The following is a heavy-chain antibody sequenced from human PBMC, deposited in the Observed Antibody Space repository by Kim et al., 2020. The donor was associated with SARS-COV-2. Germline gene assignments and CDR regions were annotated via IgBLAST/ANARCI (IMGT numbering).Heavy chain of an antibody. CDR2: SKNRGSGYTA. J-gene: IGHJ3*02. V-gene: IGHV3-72*01. CDR3: ARDSMKYAFDI. D-gene: IGHD2-8*01. CDR1: GFTFSDHH. Sequence: GGSLRLSCVASGFTFSDHHMDWVRQAPGKGLECVARSKNRGSGYTAEYAASVKGRFTISRDESKNSLYLQMNRLKTEDTAVYYCARDSMKYAFDIWGQG.